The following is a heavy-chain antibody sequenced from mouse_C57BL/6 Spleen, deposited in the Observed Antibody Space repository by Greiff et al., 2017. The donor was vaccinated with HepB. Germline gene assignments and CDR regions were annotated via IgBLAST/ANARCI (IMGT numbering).Heavy chain of an antibody. Sequence: QVQLKESGAELVKPGASVKISCKASGYAFSSYWMNWVKQRPGKGLEWIGQIYPGDGDTNYNGKFKGKATLTADKSSSTAYMQLSSLTSEDSAVYFCARRGGPGYFDYWGQGTTLTVSS. D-gene: IGHD3-3*01. CDR2: IYPGDGDT. CDR3: ARRGGPGYFDY. V-gene: IGHV1-80*01. CDR1: GYAFSSYW. J-gene: IGHJ2*01.